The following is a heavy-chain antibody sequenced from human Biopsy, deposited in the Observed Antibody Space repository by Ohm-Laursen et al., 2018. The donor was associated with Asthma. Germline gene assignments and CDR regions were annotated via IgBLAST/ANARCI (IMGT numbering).Heavy chain of an antibody. CDR3: VRDGTDDAFDI. CDR2: ISKDASTQ. CDR1: GFSFSNFA. Sequence: SLRLSCAAAGFSFSNFAIHWVRQAPGKGLEWVGVISKDASTQDYADSVKGRFTMARDNSKNTLDLQMNSLREEDTAVYYCVRDGTDDAFDIWGQGTVVSVSS. D-gene: IGHD1-1*01. V-gene: IGHV3-30*01. J-gene: IGHJ3*02.